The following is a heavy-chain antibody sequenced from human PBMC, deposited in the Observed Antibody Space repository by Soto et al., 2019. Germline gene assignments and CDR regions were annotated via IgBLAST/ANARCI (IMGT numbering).Heavy chain of an antibody. D-gene: IGHD6-13*01. CDR2: INHSGST. V-gene: IGHV4-34*01. CDR3: ARCSSSWYYFDY. CDR1: GGSFSGYY. J-gene: IGHJ4*02. Sequence: QLQLQQWGAGLFKPSETLSLTCAVYGGSFSGYYWSWIRQPPGKGLEWIGEINHSGSTNYNPSLKRRVTISVDTSKNPFSLKLSSVTAADTAVYYCARCSSSWYYFDYWGQGTLVTVSS.